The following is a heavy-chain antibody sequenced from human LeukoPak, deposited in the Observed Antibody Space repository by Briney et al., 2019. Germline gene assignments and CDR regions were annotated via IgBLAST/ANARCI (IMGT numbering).Heavy chain of an antibody. CDR2: IKQDGSEK. CDR1: GFTFSSYW. J-gene: IGHJ4*02. CDR3: ARSGVDYDYVWGSYRGGWYFDY. D-gene: IGHD3-16*02. V-gene: IGHV3-7*01. Sequence: GGSLRLSCAASGFTFSSYWMSWVRQAPGKGLEWVANIKQDGSEKYYVDSVKGRFTISRDNAKNSLYLQMNSLRAEDTAVYYCARSGVDYDYVWGSYRGGWYFDYWGQGTLVTVSS.